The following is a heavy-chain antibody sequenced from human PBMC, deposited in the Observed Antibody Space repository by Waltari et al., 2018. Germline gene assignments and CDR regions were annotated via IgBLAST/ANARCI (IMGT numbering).Heavy chain of an antibody. CDR1: GYSFSDFG. J-gene: IGHJ5*02. V-gene: IGHV1-18*01. CDR2: ISANNVNT. Sequence: QVQLVQSGAEVKKPGASGKVSCRASGYSFSDFGISWVRQAPGQGLEWMGWISANNVNTNHARKFQGRLIMTKDTPTATVYMELSYLTSDDTAVYFCGRERHRLMEVGYLMALDPWGQGTLVTVSS. D-gene: IGHD3-3*01. CDR3: GRERHRLMEVGYLMALDP.